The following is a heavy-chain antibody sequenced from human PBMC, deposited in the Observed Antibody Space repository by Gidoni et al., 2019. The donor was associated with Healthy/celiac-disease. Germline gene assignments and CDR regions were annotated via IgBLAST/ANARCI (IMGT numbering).Heavy chain of an antibody. CDR3: ALAYAGRGYQLLCGYYFDY. D-gene: IGHD2-2*01. V-gene: IGHV2-5*02. J-gene: IGHJ4*02. CDR2: MYWDDDK. CDR1: GFSLSTSGVA. Sequence: QITLKVSGPTLVKPTQTLTLTCTVSGFSLSTSGVAVGWIRQPPGKALEWLALMYWDDDKRYSPSLKSRLTITKDTSKSQVVLTMTNMDPVDTATYYCALAYAGRGYQLLCGYYFDYWGQGTLVTVSS.